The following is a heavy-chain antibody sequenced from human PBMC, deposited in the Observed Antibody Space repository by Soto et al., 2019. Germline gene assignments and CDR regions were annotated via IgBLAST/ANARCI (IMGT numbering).Heavy chain of an antibody. CDR2: IYPGDSDT. Sequence: GESLKISCKGSGYSFTSYWIGWVRQMPGKGLEWMGIIYPGDSDTRYSPSFQGQVTISADKSISTAYLQWSSLKASDTAMYYCARGGGDCSGGSCHFDYWGQGILVTVSS. D-gene: IGHD2-15*01. CDR3: ARGGGDCSGGSCHFDY. V-gene: IGHV5-51*01. CDR1: GYSFTSYW. J-gene: IGHJ4*02.